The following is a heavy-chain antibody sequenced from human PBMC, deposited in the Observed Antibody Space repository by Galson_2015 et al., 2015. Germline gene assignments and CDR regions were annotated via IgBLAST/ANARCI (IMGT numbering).Heavy chain of an antibody. CDR1: GFTFSSYG. CDR2: IWYGGSNK. CDR3: ARSSYYDFWSGHFDY. J-gene: IGHJ4*02. Sequence: SLRLSCAASGFTFSSYGMHWVRQAPGKGLEWVAVIWYGGSNKYYADSVKGRFTISRDNSKNTLYLQMNSLRAEDTAVYYCARSSYYDFWSGHFDYWGQGTLVTVSS. V-gene: IGHV3-33*08. D-gene: IGHD3-3*01.